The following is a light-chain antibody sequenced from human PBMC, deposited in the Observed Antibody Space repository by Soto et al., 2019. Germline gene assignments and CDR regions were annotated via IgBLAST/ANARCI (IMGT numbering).Light chain of an antibody. CDR3: QQYTT. CDR1: QTVSITY. Sequence: ALTKSPGTLSASAGDSATLSCRASQTVSITYLTWYQQKPGQAPRLLIFGASKTATGIPDRFSGSGPGRDFTLTISGLEPEDFAVYDCQQYTTFGQGTKVDIK. CDR2: GAS. V-gene: IGKV3-20*01. J-gene: IGKJ1*01.